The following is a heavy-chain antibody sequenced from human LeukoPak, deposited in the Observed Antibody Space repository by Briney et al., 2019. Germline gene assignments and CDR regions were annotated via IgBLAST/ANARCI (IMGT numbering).Heavy chain of an antibody. CDR2: IHHSGDT. CDR3: VRAMANGSGRAYDH. J-gene: IGHJ4*02. V-gene: IGHV4-34*01. CDR1: GESMIGHY. Sequence: PSETLSLTCAVYGESMIGHYWTWIRQPPGKRLEWIGEIHHSGDTNSNPSLKNRVTMSIDMSKNQFSLKVKSVTAADTAVYYCVRAMANGSGRAYDHWAQGNLVPVSS. D-gene: IGHD3-10*01.